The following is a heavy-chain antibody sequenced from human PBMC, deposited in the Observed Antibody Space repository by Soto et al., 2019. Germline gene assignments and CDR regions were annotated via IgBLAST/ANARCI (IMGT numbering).Heavy chain of an antibody. CDR2: INGGGSSI. CDR3: ARGLSGYYGFDY. Sequence: SLRLSCSASGFTFSSYWLHWVRQAPGKGLVWVSRINGGGSSIDYADSVKGRFTISRDNAKNTLYLQMNSLRAEDTAVYYCARGLSGYYGFDYWGQGTLVTVSS. D-gene: IGHD5-12*01. CDR1: GFTFSSYW. J-gene: IGHJ4*02. V-gene: IGHV3-74*01.